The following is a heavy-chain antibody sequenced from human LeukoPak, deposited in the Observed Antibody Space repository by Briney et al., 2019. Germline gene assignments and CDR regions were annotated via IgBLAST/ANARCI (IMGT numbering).Heavy chain of an antibody. CDR1: GFTFSTYA. CDR2: IRPDGDRT. Sequence: GGSLRLSCAASGFTFSTYAITWVRQGPGKGLEWVSAIRPDGDRTYYANSVRGRFTISRDNSKDTVYLQIHGLRVEDTAVYYCAREQSGTRGWYTVDYWGQGTLVTVCS. CDR3: AREQSGTRGWYTVDY. D-gene: IGHD6-19*01. J-gene: IGHJ4*02. V-gene: IGHV3-23*01.